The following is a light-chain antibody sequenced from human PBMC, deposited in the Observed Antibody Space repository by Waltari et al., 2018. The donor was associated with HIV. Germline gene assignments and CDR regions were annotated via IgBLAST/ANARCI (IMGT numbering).Light chain of an antibody. CDR2: RSN. CDR3: AAWDASLSVWV. V-gene: IGLV1-47*01. Sequence: QSVLTQPPSASGTPGQRVTISCSGSSSNIGSNYVYWYRQLPATAPKLLIYRSNQRPSGVPDRFSGSKSGTSASLAISGLRSENEADYYCAAWDASLSVWVFGGGTKLTVL. CDR1: SSNIGSNY. J-gene: IGLJ3*02.